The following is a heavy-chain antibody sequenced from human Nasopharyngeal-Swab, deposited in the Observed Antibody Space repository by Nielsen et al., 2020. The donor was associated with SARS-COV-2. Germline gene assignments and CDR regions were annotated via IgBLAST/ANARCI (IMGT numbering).Heavy chain of an antibody. CDR1: GFTFSSYS. CDR3: ARDGGAAVADWYHHMDV. D-gene: IGHD6-19*01. V-gene: IGHV3-23*01. CDR2: ITGNGDTT. Sequence: GESLKISCAASGFTFSSYSMSWLRQAPGKGLEWVSTITGNGDTTYYADSVKGRFTISRDNSKNTLYVQMNSLRVDDTAVYYCARDGGAAVADWYHHMDVWGKGTTVTVSS. J-gene: IGHJ6*03.